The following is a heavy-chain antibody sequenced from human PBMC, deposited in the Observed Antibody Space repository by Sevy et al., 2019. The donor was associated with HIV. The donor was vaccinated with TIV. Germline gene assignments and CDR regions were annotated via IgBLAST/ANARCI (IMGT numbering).Heavy chain of an antibody. CDR3: AREGCTKPHDY. J-gene: IGHJ4*02. V-gene: IGHV3-23*01. Sequence: GGSLRLSCVASGFNFNIYSMSWVRQAPGNRLEWVSTLSFGCGRINHADSVQGRFTMSRDDSKKTVYLEMNSLRPEDTAVYYCAREGCTKPHDYSGQGTLVTVSS. D-gene: IGHD2-8*01. CDR2: LSFGCGRI. CDR1: GFNFNIYS.